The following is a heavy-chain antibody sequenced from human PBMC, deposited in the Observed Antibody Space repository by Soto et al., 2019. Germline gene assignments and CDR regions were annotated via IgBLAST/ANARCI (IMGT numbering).Heavy chain of an antibody. D-gene: IGHD6-25*01. J-gene: IGHJ4*02. V-gene: IGHV3-11*01. CDR3: ARVGLSAAAFDY. CDR1: GFIFSANY. Sequence: QVQLVESGGALVEPGGSLRLSCEASGFIFSANYMTWIRQAPGKGLEWVSYIGGTSNVIYYADSVKGRFTISRDNAKNSLYPQMNSLRAEDTAVYYCARVGLSAAAFDYWGQGAPVTVAS. CDR2: IGGTSNVI.